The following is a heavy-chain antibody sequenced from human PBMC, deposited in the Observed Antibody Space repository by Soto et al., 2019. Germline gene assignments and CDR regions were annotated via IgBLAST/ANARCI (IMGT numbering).Heavy chain of an antibody. CDR2: IYYSGST. J-gene: IGHJ4*02. D-gene: IGHD1-26*01. V-gene: IGHV4-31*03. CDR1: GGSISSGGYY. CDR3: ARVDTSMGATCVSY. Sequence: QVQLQESGPGLVKPSQTLSLTCTVSGGSISSGGYYWSWIRQHPGKGLEWIGYIYYSGSTYYNPSLKCRVNISVDTSKNQFSMKLSSVTAADTAVYYCARVDTSMGATCVSYWGQGTLVTVSS.